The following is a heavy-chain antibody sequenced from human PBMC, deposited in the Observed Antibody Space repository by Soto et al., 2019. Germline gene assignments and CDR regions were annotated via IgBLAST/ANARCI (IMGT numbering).Heavy chain of an antibody. CDR2: IVVGSGNT. D-gene: IGHD5-12*01. CDR3: ARDPSGYDLPAY. Sequence: SVKVSCKASGFTFTSSAVQWVRQARGQRLEWIGWIVVGSGNTNYAQKFQGRVTITADKSTSTAYMELSSLRSEDTAVYYCARDPSGYDLPAYWGQGTLVTVSS. CDR1: GFTFTSSA. V-gene: IGHV1-58*01. J-gene: IGHJ4*02.